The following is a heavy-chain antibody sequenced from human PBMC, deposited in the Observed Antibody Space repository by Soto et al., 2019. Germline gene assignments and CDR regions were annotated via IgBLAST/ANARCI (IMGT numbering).Heavy chain of an antibody. CDR1: GFTFSSYG. V-gene: IGHV3-33*01. J-gene: IGHJ4*02. CDR2: IWYDGSNK. CDR3: ARGHTVLVFGYFDY. D-gene: IGHD5-18*01. Sequence: QVQLVESGGGVVQPGRSLRLSCAASGFTFSSYGMHWVRQAPGKGLEWVAAIWYDGSNKYYADSVKGRFTISRDNSKKTLYVQMNSLRAENTAMYYCARGHTVLVFGYFDYWGQGTLVTVSS.